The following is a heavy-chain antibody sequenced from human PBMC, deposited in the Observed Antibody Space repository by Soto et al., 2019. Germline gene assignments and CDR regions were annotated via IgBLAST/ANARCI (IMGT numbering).Heavy chain of an antibody. J-gene: IGHJ3*02. V-gene: IGHV1-18*01. CDR2: ISACNGNT. CDR3: ARDRNDGPDDAFDI. Sequence: EASVKVSCKASGYTFTSYGISWVRQAPGQGLEWMGWISACNGNTNYSHKFQGRVTITTDTSASTAYMELSSLRSEYTAVYYCARDRNDGPDDAFDIWGQGTMVTVSS. D-gene: IGHD1-1*01. CDR1: GYTFTSYG.